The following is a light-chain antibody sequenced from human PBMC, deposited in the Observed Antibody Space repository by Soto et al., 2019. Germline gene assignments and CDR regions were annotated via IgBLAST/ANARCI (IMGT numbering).Light chain of an antibody. J-gene: IGKJ4*01. CDR3: QQYGSSPLT. CDR2: GAS. CDR1: QSVSNNF. Sequence: EIVLTHSPGTLSLCPGERATLSCRASQSVSNNFLAWYQQKPGQAPRLLIYGASSRATGIPDRFSGSGSGTDFTLTISRLEPEDFAVYYCQQYGSSPLTFGGGTKVDIK. V-gene: IGKV3-20*01.